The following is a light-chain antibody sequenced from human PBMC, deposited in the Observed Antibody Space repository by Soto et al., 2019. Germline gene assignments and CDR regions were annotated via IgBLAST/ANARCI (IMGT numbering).Light chain of an antibody. CDR2: AAS. CDR3: QQYYSYPIT. V-gene: IGKV1-8*01. Sequence: AIRMTQSPSSLSASTGDRVTITCRASQGISSYLAWYQQKPGKAPKLLIYAASTLQSGVPSRFSGSGSGTDFTLTISCLQSEDFATYYCQQYYSYPITFGQGTHWR. J-gene: IGKJ5*01. CDR1: QGISSY.